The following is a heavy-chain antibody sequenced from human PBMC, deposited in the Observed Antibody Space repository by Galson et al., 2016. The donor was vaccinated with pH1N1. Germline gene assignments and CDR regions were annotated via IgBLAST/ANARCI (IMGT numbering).Heavy chain of an antibody. V-gene: IGHV1-18*01. CDR2: ISAYDGNT. J-gene: IGHJ4*02. CDR1: GYTFSNYG. Sequence: SVKVSCKASGYTFSNYGLTWVRQAPGQGLEWMGWISAYDGNTIYAQRFQGRVTMTTDTSTSTAYMELRSLRSDDTAVYYCARDPWGSSSWYDYWGQGTLVTVSS. CDR3: ARDPWGSSSWYDY. D-gene: IGHD6-13*01.